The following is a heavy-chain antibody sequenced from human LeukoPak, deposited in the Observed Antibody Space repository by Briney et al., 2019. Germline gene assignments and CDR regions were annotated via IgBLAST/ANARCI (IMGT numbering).Heavy chain of an antibody. J-gene: IGHJ4*02. CDR2: INPSGGST. CDR1: GYTFTSYY. CDR3: TTRDGGYFDY. Sequence: ASVKVSCKASGYTFTSYYMHWVRQAPGQGLEWMGIINPSGGSTSYAQKFQGRVTMTRDTSTGTVYMELSSLRSEDTAVYYCTTRDGGYFDYWGQGTLVTVSS. V-gene: IGHV1-46*03. D-gene: IGHD2-21*02.